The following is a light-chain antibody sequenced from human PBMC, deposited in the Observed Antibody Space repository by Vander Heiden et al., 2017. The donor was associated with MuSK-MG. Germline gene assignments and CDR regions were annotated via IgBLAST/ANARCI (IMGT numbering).Light chain of an antibody. Sequence: EIVMTQSPATLSVSPGERATLSCRASQSVRTNLAWYQQKPGQAPRLLIYDASTRATGTPRRFSGSGSGTEFTITLSSLQSEDFAVYYCQQDNKLQTFGQGTKVEFK. CDR3: QQDNKLQT. V-gene: IGKV3-15*01. J-gene: IGKJ1*01. CDR1: QSVRTN. CDR2: DAS.